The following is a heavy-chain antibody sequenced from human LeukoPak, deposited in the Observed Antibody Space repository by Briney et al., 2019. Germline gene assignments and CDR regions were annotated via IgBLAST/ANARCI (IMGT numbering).Heavy chain of an antibody. Sequence: KASETLSLTCTVSGGSISSSSYYWGWIRQPPGKGLEWIGSIYYSGSTYYNPSLKSRVTISVDTSKNQFSLKLSSVTAADTAVYYCASGVVVPAAWYYFDYWGQGTLVTVSS. CDR3: ASGVVVPAAWYYFDY. D-gene: IGHD2-2*01. J-gene: IGHJ4*02. V-gene: IGHV4-39*01. CDR1: GGSISSSSYY. CDR2: IYYSGST.